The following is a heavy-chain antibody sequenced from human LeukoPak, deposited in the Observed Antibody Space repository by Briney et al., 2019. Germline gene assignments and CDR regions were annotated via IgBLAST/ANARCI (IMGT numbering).Heavy chain of an antibody. CDR2: IYYSGST. CDR3: ARDNTVTTTIDY. D-gene: IGHD4-17*01. Sequence: PSETLSLTCTVSGGSISSGDYYWSWIRQPPGKGLEWIGYIYYSGSTYYNPFLKSRVTISVDTSKNQFSLKLSSVTAADTAVYYCARDNTVTTTIDYWGQGTLVTVSS. V-gene: IGHV4-30-4*08. J-gene: IGHJ4*02. CDR1: GGSISSGDYY.